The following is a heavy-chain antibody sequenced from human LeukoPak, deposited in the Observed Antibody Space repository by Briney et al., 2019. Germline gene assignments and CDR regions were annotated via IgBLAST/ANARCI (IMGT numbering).Heavy chain of an antibody. CDR3: ARTGNHCSSTSCYVY. J-gene: IGHJ4*02. Sequence: PSQTLSLTCTVSGGSISSGSYYWSWIRQPAGKGLEWIGRMYTSGSTNYNPSLKSRVAISVDTSKNQFSLKLSSVTAADTAVYYCARTGNHCSSTSCYVYWGQGTLVTVSS. D-gene: IGHD2-2*01. V-gene: IGHV4-61*02. CDR2: MYTSGST. CDR1: GGSISSGSYY.